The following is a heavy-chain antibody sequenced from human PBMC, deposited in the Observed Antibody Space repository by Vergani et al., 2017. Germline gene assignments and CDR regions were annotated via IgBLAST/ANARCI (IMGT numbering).Heavy chain of an antibody. V-gene: IGHV1-2*02. J-gene: IGHJ6*02. CDR2: INPNSGGT. Sequence: QVQLVQSGAEVKKPGASVKVSCKASGYTFTGYYMHWVRQAPGQGLEWMGWINPNSGGTNYAQKFQGRVTMTRDTSISTAYMELSRLRSDDTAVYYCARGGSGSDYAPANIPHHYYYGMDVWGQGTTVTVSS. CDR1: GYTFTGYY. D-gene: IGHD3-10*01. CDR3: ARGGSGSDYAPANIPHHYYYGMDV.